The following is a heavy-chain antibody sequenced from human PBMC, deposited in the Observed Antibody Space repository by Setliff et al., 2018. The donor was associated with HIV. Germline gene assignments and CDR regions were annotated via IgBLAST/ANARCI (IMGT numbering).Heavy chain of an antibody. CDR2: VYPGDSDA. V-gene: IGHV5-51*01. D-gene: IGHD2-8*02. J-gene: IGHJ3*02. CDR3: AKQLVDDAFDI. CDR1: GYVFSSYW. Sequence: PGESLKISCQASGYVFSSYWIGWVRQKSGKGLEWMGKVYPGDSDARYGPSFRGHVTVSVDKSITTAFLEWRSLQASDTAIYYCAKQLVDDAFDIWGQGTVVTVSS.